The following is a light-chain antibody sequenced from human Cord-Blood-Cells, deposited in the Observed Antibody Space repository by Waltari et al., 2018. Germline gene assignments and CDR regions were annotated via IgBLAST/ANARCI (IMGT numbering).Light chain of an antibody. J-gene: IGLJ3*02. Sequence: QLLHTQSPPASASPGASVKLTSTLSSGHSRYAIAWHQQQPEKGPRYLMKLNSDGSSGAERYLTISSLQSEDEADYYCQTWGTGIWVFGGGTKLTVL. CDR2: LNSDG. CDR3: QTWGTGIWV. V-gene: IGLV4-69*01. CDR1: SGHSRYA.